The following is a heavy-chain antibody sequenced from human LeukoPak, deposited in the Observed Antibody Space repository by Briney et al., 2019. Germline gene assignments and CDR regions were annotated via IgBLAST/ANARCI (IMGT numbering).Heavy chain of an antibody. D-gene: IGHD4-23*01. CDR3: ARADGVGVVTPYFQH. CDR1: GFTFSSYW. CDR2: IKQDGSEK. Sequence: QTGGSLRLSCAASGFTFSSYWMSWVRQAPGKGLEWVANIKQDGSEKHYVDSVKGRFTISRDNAKNSLYLQMNSLRAEDTAVYYCARADGVGVVTPYFQHCGQGTLVTVSS. J-gene: IGHJ1*01. V-gene: IGHV3-7*01.